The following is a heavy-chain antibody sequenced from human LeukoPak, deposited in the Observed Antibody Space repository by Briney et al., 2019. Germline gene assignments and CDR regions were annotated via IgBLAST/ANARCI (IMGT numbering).Heavy chain of an antibody. Sequence: NPSETLSLTCTVSGGSINSDYWCWIRQSPGKGLEWLAYLSHSGETGYNPSLQSRATISGDTSKNQFSLKLSSVTAADTAVYYCASVSSLTDIDFWGQGALVTV. CDR2: LSHSGET. V-gene: IGHV4-59*01. CDR3: ASVSSLTDIDF. CDR1: GGSINSDY. J-gene: IGHJ4*02.